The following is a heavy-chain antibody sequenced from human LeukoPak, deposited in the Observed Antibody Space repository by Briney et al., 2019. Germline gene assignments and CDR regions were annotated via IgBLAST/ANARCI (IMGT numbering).Heavy chain of an antibody. CDR1: GGSISGYH. V-gene: IGHV4-59*08. D-gene: IGHD6-19*01. CDR3: ARAVSGRFDY. Sequence: SETLSLTCTVSGGSISGYHWSWIRQPPGKGLEWIGYIYSSGSTKYNPSLKSRVTISVETSKNQFSLKLSSVTAADTAIYYCARAVSGRFDYWGQGTLVTVSS. J-gene: IGHJ4*02. CDR2: IYSSGST.